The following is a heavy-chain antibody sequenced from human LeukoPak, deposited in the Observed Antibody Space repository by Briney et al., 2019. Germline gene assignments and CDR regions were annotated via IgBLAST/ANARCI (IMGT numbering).Heavy chain of an antibody. CDR1: GFTFSSYS. CDR2: ISSSGSTI. Sequence: GGSLRLSCAASGFTFSSYSMNWVRQAPGKGLEWVSYISSSGSTIYYADSVKGRFTIPRDNAKNSLYLQMNSLRAEDTAVYYCAREGGEWELLRTFDYWGQGTLVTVSS. CDR3: AREGGEWELLRTFDY. V-gene: IGHV3-48*04. D-gene: IGHD1-26*01. J-gene: IGHJ4*02.